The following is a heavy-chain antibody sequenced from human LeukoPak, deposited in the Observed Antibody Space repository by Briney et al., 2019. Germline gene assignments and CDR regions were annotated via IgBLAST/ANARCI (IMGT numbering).Heavy chain of an antibody. V-gene: IGHV4-34*01. D-gene: IGHD3-22*01. J-gene: IGHJ4*02. CDR2: INHSGST. Sequence: PSETLSLTCAVYGGSFSGYYWSWIRQPPGKGLEWIGEINHSGSTNYNPSLKSRVTISVDTSKNQFSLKLSSVTAADTAMYYCASLPPDDYYDSSGYLDYWGQGTLVTVSS. CDR1: GGSFSGYY. CDR3: ASLPPDDYYDSSGYLDY.